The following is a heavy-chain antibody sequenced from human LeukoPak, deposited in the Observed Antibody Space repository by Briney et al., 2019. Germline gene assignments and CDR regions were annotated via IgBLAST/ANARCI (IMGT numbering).Heavy chain of an antibody. CDR3: ARGVTSPLDAFDI. J-gene: IGHJ3*02. V-gene: IGHV4-59*01. Sequence: SETLTLTCTVSGGSISSYYWNWLRQPPGKGLEWIGYLYNRGSNNYNPSIKSRLTISLDMSKNQLSLKLTSVTTADTAVYYCARGVTSPLDAFDIWGQGTTVTVSS. CDR1: GGSISSYY. D-gene: IGHD1-26*01. CDR2: LYNRGSN.